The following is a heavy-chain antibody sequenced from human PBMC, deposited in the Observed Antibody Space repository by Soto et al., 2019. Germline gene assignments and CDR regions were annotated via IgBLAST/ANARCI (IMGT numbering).Heavy chain of an antibody. CDR3: ATSEDSSMSINWFDP. CDR2: IYSIGNT. Sequence: PSETLSLTCTVSGGSVDSVNHYWSWIRQSPGKGLEWIGYIYSIGNTYYNPSLKSRVQISVDKSRNQFSLKLSSVTAADTAVYFCATSEDSSMSINWFDPWGQGALVTVSS. D-gene: IGHD3-22*01. J-gene: IGHJ5*02. V-gene: IGHV4-30-4*01. CDR1: GGSVDSVNHY.